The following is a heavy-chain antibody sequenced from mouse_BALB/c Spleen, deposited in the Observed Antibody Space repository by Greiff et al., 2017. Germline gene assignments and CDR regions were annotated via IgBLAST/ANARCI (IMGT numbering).Heavy chain of an antibody. V-gene: IGHV5-6-3*01. CDR1: GFTFSSYG. J-gene: IGHJ3*01. Sequence: EVMLVESGGGLVQPGGSLKLSCAASGFTFSSYGMSWVRQTPDKRLELVATINSNGGGTYYPDSVKGRFTISRDNAKNTLYLQMSSLKSEDTAMYYCARDGGDTSAWFAYWGQGTLVTVSA. CDR3: ARDGGDTSAWFAY. CDR2: INSNGGGT.